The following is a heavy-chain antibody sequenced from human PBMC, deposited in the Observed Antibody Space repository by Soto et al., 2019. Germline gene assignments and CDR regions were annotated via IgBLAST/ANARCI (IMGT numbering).Heavy chain of an antibody. D-gene: IGHD1-26*01. CDR3: AKSGPTNYFDF. Sequence: EVQLLESGGGFVQPGGSLRLSCAASGFTFSTFAMNWVRQAPGKGLEWVSGITGGSGFTFYADSAKGRFTISRDDSENTLFLQMSSLRAEDTAKYYCAKSGPTNYFDFWGQGTLVTVSS. V-gene: IGHV3-23*01. J-gene: IGHJ4*02. CDR1: GFTFSTFA. CDR2: ITGGSGFT.